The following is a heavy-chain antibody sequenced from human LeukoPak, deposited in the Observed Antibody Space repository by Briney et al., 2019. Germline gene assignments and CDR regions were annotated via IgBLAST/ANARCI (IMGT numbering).Heavy chain of an antibody. CDR3: AHDFWSGYQFDY. D-gene: IGHD3-3*01. CDR1: GFTFSSYA. V-gene: IGHV3-21*01. J-gene: IGHJ4*02. CDR2: ISSSSSYI. Sequence: GGSLRLSCAASGFTFSSYAMSWVRQAPGKGLEWVSSISSSSSYIYYADSVKGRFTISRDNAKNSLYLQMNSLRAEDTAVYYCAHDFWSGYQFDYWGQGTLVTVSS.